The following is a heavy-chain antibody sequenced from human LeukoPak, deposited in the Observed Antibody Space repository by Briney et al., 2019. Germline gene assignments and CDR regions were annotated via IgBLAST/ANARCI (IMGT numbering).Heavy chain of an antibody. V-gene: IGHV3-21*01. D-gene: IGHD2-2*01. CDR3: ARRGDQLPWGYYYYMDV. CDR2: ISSSSSYI. Sequence: GGSLRLSCAASGFTFSSYSMNWVRQAPGKGLEWVSSISSSSSYIYYADSVKGRFTISRDNAKNSLYLQMNSLRAEDTAVYYCARRGDQLPWGYYYYMDVWGKGTTATVSS. J-gene: IGHJ6*03. CDR1: GFTFSSYS.